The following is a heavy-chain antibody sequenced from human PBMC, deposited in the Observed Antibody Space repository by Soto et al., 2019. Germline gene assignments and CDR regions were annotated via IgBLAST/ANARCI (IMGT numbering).Heavy chain of an antibody. CDR3: ARDTIAARGDAFDI. Sequence: GGSLRLSCAASGFTFSSYNMNWVRQAPGKGLEWVSSISRSSNYIYYADSVRGRFTVSRDNAKNSLYLQMNSLRDEDTAVYYCARDTIAARGDAFDIWGQGTMVTVSS. V-gene: IGHV3-21*01. D-gene: IGHD6-6*01. CDR1: GFTFSSYN. J-gene: IGHJ3*02. CDR2: ISRSSNYI.